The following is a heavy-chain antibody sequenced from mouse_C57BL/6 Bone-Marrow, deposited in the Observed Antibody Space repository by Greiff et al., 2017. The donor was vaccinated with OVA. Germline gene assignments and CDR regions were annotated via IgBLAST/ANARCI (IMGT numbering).Heavy chain of an antibody. J-gene: IGHJ2*01. CDR2: ISSGGDYI. CDR1: GFTFSSYA. D-gene: IGHD1-1*01. V-gene: IGHV5-9-1*02. Sequence: EVHLVESGEGLVKPGGSLKLSCAASGFTFSSYAMSWVRQTPEKRLEWVAYISSGGDYIYYADTVKGRFTISRDNARNTLYLQMSSLKSEDTAMYYCTRDLRPVTTVCDYWGQGTTLTVSS. CDR3: TRDLRPVTTVCDY.